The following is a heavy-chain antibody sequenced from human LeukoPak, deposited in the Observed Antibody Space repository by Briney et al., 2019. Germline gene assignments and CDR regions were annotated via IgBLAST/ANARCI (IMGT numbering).Heavy chain of an antibody. CDR2: ISYDGSNK. Sequence: GGSLRLSCAASGFTFSSYAMHWVRQAPGKGLEWVAVISYDGSNKYYADSVKGRFTTSRDNTKNTLYLQMNSLRAEDTAIYYCAKGPLIEVAGTTWDYWGQGTLVTVSS. D-gene: IGHD6-19*01. CDR1: GFTFSSYA. V-gene: IGHV3-30-3*01. J-gene: IGHJ4*02. CDR3: AKGPLIEVAGTTWDY.